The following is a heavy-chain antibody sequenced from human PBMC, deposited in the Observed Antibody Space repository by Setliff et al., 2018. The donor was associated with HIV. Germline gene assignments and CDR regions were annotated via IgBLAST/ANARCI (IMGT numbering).Heavy chain of an antibody. J-gene: IGHJ4*02. D-gene: IGHD1-1*01. CDR1: GITFSDTW. CDR3: TTEIVNLARTSAPGF. CDR2: IQSKGDGGAT. Sequence: PGGSLRLSCSVSGITFSDTWMSWVRHAPGKGLEWVGHIQSKGDGGATDYAASVKGRFTILRDDSKNTLYLQMRSLRSEDTALYFCTTEIVNLARTSAPGFWGQGTQVTVSS. V-gene: IGHV3-15*01.